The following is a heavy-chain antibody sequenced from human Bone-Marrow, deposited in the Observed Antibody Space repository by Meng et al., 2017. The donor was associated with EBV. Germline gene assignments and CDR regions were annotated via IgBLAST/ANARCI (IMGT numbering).Heavy chain of an antibody. CDR1: GGSISSSGYG. Sequence: RRREESGPGLVKPSTTPSLTCTVAGGSISSSGYGWGWTRQPPGKGLEWIGSIHYSGTTYYTPSLKSRVTISVDTSKNQFSLKLTSVTAADTAVYYCARRGESWYFDLWGRGTLVTVSS. CDR3: ARRGESWYFDL. CDR2: IHYSGTT. J-gene: IGHJ2*01. D-gene: IGHD3-10*01. V-gene: IGHV4-39*01.